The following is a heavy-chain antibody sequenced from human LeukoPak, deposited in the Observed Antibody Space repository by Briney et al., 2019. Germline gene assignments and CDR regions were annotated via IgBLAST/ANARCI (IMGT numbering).Heavy chain of an antibody. V-gene: IGHV4-39*07. CDR2: IYYSGST. Sequence: SETLSLTCTVSGGSISSSSYYWGWIRQPPGKGLEWIGSIYYSGSTYYNPSLKSRVTISVDTSKNQFSLKLSSVTAADTAVYYCARVPRVGFTIFGVVTYAWRGPDYWGQGTLVTVSS. CDR3: ARVPRVGFTIFGVVTYAWRGPDY. J-gene: IGHJ4*02. D-gene: IGHD3-3*01. CDR1: GGSISSSSYY.